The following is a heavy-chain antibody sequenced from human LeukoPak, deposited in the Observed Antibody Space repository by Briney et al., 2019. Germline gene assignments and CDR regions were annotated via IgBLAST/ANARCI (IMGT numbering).Heavy chain of an antibody. J-gene: IGHJ3*02. V-gene: IGHV4-59*08. Sequence: SETLSLTCAVSDDSFSSHYWTWIRQPPGKGLEWIGYISYIGSTNYNPSLKSRVTISIDTSKNQFSLKLSSVTAADTAVYYCAKILGSGVWYGFDIWGQGTMVTVSS. CDR2: ISYIGST. D-gene: IGHD7-27*01. CDR1: DDSFSSHY. CDR3: AKILGSGVWYGFDI.